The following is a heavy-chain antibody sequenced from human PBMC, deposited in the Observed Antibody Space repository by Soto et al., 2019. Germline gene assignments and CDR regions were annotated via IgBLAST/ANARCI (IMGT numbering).Heavy chain of an antibody. J-gene: IGHJ6*02. CDR2: IIPIFGTA. D-gene: IGHD6-19*01. CDR3: ARDQVPQWLPNTDYYYYGMDV. Sequence: SVKVSCKASGGTFSSYAISWVRQAPGQGLEWMGGIIPIFGTANYAQKFQGRVTITADESTSTAYMELSSLRSEDTAVYYCARDQVPQWLPNTDYYYYGMDVWGQGTTVTVSS. V-gene: IGHV1-69*13. CDR1: GGTFSSYA.